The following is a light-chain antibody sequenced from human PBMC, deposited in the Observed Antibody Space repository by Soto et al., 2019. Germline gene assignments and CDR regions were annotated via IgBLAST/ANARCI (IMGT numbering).Light chain of an antibody. J-gene: IGKJ1*01. CDR1: QRVSTW. CDR2: DAS. V-gene: IGKV1-5*01. Sequence: DMQITQSSSHVSASVGKDRKSTCQASQRVSTWLAWYQQKPGKAPKLLISDASSLETGVPSRYSGSGSGTEYSLTIKSLRPGDFATHFSQQYSTYPWMFGQGTKVDIK. CDR3: QQYSTYPWM.